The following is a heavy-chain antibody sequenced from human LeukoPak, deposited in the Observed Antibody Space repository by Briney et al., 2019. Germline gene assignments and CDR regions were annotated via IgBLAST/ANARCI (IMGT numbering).Heavy chain of an antibody. CDR1: GGTFSSYA. Sequence: RGASVKVSCKASGGTFSSYAISWVRQAPGQGLEWMGGIIPIFGTANYAQKFQGRVTITADESTSTAYMELSSLRSEDTAVYYCTRHGYSYGYPSGHNYWGQGTLVTVSS. V-gene: IGHV1-69*13. D-gene: IGHD5-18*01. J-gene: IGHJ4*02. CDR3: TRHGYSYGYPSGHNY. CDR2: IIPIFGTA.